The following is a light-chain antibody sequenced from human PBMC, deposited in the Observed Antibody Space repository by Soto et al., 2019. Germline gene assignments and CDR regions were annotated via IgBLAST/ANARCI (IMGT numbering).Light chain of an antibody. CDR3: QQYGSSPPIT. J-gene: IGKJ5*01. V-gene: IGKV3-20*01. CDR2: HAS. CDR1: QSVTYSY. Sequence: EVVLTQSPGTLSLSPGEAATLSCRASQSVTYSYLAWYQQKPGQAPRLLIYHASSRATGIPDRFSGSGSGTDFTLTISRLEREDFAVYYCQQYGSSPPITFGQGTRLEIE.